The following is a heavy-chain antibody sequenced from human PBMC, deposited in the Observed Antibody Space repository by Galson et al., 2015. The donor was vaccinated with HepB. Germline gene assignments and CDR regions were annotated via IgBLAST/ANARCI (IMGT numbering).Heavy chain of an antibody. Sequence: SLRLSCAASGFTFSSYAMHWVRQAPGKGLEWVAVISYDGSNKYYADSVKGRFTISRDNAKNSLYLQMNSLRAEDTAVYYCAREGHSGQYYYYYYMDVWGKGTTVTVSS. J-gene: IGHJ6*03. D-gene: IGHD2-15*01. CDR2: ISYDGSNK. CDR3: AREGHSGQYYYYYYMDV. V-gene: IGHV3-30*04. CDR1: GFTFSSYA.